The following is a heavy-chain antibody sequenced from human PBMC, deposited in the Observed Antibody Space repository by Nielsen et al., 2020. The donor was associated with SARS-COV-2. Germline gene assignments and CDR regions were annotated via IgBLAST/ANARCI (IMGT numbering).Heavy chain of an antibody. D-gene: IGHD3-9*01. CDR2: ISSSGSTI. V-gene: IGHV3-48*03. J-gene: IGHJ6*02. Sequence: WLRQPPGKGLERVSYISSSGSTIYYADSVKGRFTISRDNAKNSLYLQMNSLRAEDTAVYYCARDGSAPIYYYYYYGMDVWGQGTTVTVSS. CDR3: ARDGSAPIYYYYYYGMDV.